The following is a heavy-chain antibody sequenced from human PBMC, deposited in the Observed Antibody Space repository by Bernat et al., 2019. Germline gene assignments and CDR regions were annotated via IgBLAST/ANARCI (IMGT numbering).Heavy chain of an antibody. CDR1: GFTFSSYS. CDR2: ISISSSYI. D-gene: IGHD2-21*01. J-gene: IGHJ6*02. Sequence: EVQLVESGGGLVKPGGSLRLSCAASGFTFSSYSMNWVRQPPGKGLEWVSFISISSSYIYYADSVKGTFTISRDNSKNSLYLQMNSLRAEDTAVYYCASGFPYFYYGMDVWGQGTTVTVSS. V-gene: IGHV3-21*01. CDR3: ASGFPYFYYGMDV.